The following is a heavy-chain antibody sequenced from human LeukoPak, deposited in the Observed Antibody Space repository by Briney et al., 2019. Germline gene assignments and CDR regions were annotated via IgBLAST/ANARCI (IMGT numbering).Heavy chain of an antibody. CDR1: GGSISSGDYY. D-gene: IGHD6-13*01. J-gene: IGHJ4*02. CDR2: IYYSGST. CDR3: ARGGSSSWYYFDY. V-gene: IGHV4-61*08. Sequence: SETLSLTCAVSGGSISSGDYYWSWIRQPPGKGLEWIGYIYYSGSTNYNPSLKSRVTISVDTSKNQFSLKLSSVTAADTAVYYCARGGSSSWYYFDYWGQGTLVTVSS.